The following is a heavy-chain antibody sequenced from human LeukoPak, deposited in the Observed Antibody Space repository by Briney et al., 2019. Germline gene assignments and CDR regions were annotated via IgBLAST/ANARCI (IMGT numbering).Heavy chain of an antibody. D-gene: IGHD4-17*01. CDR1: GGSFSSGGYY. Sequence: SQTLSLTCTVSGGSFSSGGYYWSWIRQPPGKGLEWIGYIYHSGSTYYNPSLKSRVTISVDRSKNQFSLKLSSVTAADTAVYYCARYTVTYFDYWGQGTLVTVSS. J-gene: IGHJ4*02. V-gene: IGHV4-30-2*01. CDR2: IYHSGST. CDR3: ARYTVTYFDY.